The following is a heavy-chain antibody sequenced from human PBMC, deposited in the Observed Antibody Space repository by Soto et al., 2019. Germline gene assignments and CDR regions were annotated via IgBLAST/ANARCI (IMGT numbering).Heavy chain of an antibody. CDR1: GFTFSSYA. Sequence: GGSLRLSCAASGFTFSSYAMSWVRQAPGKGLEWVSSITSSSSYIYYADSVKGRFTISRDNAKNSLYLQMNSLRAEDTAVYYCARDILRYFDWLLGGPDYWGQGTLVTVSS. D-gene: IGHD3-9*01. CDR2: ITSSSSYI. CDR3: ARDILRYFDWLLGGPDY. V-gene: IGHV3-21*01. J-gene: IGHJ4*02.